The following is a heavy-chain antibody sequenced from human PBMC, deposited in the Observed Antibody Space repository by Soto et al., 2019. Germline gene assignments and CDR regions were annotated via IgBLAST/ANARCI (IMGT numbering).Heavy chain of an antibody. V-gene: IGHV3-49*03. CDR3: GHGSSKPGYYYYYGMDV. CDR1: GFTFGDYA. CDR2: IRSKAYGGTT. D-gene: IGHD6-13*01. J-gene: IGHJ6*02. Sequence: GGSLRLSCTASGFTFGDYAMSWFRQAPGKGLEWVGFIRSKAYGGTTEYAASVKGRFTISRDDSKSIAYLQMNSLKTEDTAVYYCGHGSSKPGYYYYYGMDVWGQGTTVTVSS.